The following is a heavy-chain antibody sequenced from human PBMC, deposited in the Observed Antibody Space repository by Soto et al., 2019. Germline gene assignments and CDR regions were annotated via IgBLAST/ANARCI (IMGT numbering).Heavy chain of an antibody. V-gene: IGHV3-33*08. CDR3: ARDKGSDAPIDI. D-gene: IGHD3-10*01. CDR2: IWHDGSEK. CDR1: GFTFSSYW. Sequence: GGSLRLSCVASGFTFSSYWMHWVRQAPGKGLEWVAIIWHDGSEKYYADSVRGRFTVSRDNSKSKLDVQMNSLRVEDTAIYYCARDKGSDAPIDIWGQGTMVTVSS. J-gene: IGHJ3*02.